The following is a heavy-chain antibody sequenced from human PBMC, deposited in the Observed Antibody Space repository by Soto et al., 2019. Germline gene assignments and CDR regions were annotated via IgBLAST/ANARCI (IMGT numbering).Heavy chain of an antibody. J-gene: IGHJ4*02. D-gene: IGHD6-6*01. Sequence: GGSLRLSCAASGFTFISYAMSWVRQAPGKGLEWVSAISGSGGSTYYADSVKGRFTISRDNSKNTLYLQMNSLRAEDTAVYYCAKGDEYSSSYYFDYWGQGTLVTVSS. CDR3: AKGDEYSSSYYFDY. CDR1: GFTFISYA. CDR2: ISGSGGST. V-gene: IGHV3-23*01.